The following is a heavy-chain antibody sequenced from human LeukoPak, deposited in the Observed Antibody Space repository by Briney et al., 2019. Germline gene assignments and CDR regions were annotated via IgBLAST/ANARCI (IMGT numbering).Heavy chain of an antibody. V-gene: IGHV1-18*01. J-gene: IGHJ5*02. Sequence: GAVKVSCKGSGYTFINFGFSWVGQAPGQGLEWVGWISNYYGNTEYAKKFQGRVTMTTDTSTSTAYMELRSLRSDDTAVYYCARYCTSATCYAFDPWGQGSLVTVSS. CDR1: GYTFINFG. CDR3: ARYCTSATCYAFDP. D-gene: IGHD2-2*01. CDR2: ISNYYGNT.